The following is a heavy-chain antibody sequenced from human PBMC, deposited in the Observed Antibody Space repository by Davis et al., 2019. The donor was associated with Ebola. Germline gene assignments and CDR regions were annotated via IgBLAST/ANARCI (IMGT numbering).Heavy chain of an antibody. CDR3: ARALRYYDILTGYRYWYFDL. V-gene: IGHV4-39*07. CDR1: GGSISSGSYY. D-gene: IGHD3-9*01. Sequence: PSETLSLTCTVSGGSISSGSYYWGWIRQPPGKGLEWIGSIYYSGSTYYNPSLKSRVTISVDTSKNQFSLKLSSVTAADTAVYYCARALRYYDILTGYRYWYFDLWGRGTLVTVSS. CDR2: IYYSGST. J-gene: IGHJ2*01.